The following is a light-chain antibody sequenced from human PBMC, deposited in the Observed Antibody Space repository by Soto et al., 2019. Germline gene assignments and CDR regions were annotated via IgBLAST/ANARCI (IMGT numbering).Light chain of an antibody. V-gene: IGLV2-14*01. CDR1: SSDVGGYNY. CDR3: SSYTRSL. Sequence: QSALTQPASVSGSPGQSITISCTGTSSDVGGYNYVSWYQQHPGKAPKLMIYDVSNRPSGVSNRFSGSKSGNTASLTISGLQAEDEADYYCSSYTRSLFGTGTKVTVL. CDR2: DVS. J-gene: IGLJ1*01.